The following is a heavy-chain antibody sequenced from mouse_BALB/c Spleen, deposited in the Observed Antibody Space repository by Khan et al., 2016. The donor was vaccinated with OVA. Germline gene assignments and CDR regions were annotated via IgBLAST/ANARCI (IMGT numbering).Heavy chain of an antibody. V-gene: IGHV14-3*02. CDR3: ARGGWSYAMDY. J-gene: IGHJ4*01. Sequence: VQLQQSGAELVKPGASVKLSCTASGFNIKDTYVHWVNQRPEQGLEWIGRIDPANGNTKYDPKFQGKATITADTSSNTAYLHLSSLTSAATAVYYCARGGWSYAMDYWGQGTSVTVSS. CDR2: IDPANGNT. D-gene: IGHD1-1*02. CDR1: GFNIKDTY.